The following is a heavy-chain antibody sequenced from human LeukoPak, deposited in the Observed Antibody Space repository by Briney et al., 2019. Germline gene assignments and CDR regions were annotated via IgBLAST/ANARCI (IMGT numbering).Heavy chain of an antibody. J-gene: IGHJ4*02. CDR1: GFTFSDYY. CDR2: ISSSGSIT. D-gene: IGHD4-17*01. Sequence: GGSLRLSCAASGFTFSDYYMSWIRQAPGKGLEWVSYISSSGSITNYADSVRGRFTISRDNAKNSMYLQMNSLRDEDTAVYYCAREGYGDSDGFDYWGQGTLVTVSS. CDR3: AREGYGDSDGFDY. V-gene: IGHV3-11*01.